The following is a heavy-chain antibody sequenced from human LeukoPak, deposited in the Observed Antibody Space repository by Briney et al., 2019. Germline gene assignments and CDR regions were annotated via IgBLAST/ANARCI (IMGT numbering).Heavy chain of an antibody. D-gene: IGHD2-2*01. V-gene: IGHV4-34*01. J-gene: IGHJ6*03. CDR3: ARIKLGYCSSTSCYGFLHYYYYYMDV. CDR2: INHSGST. CDR1: GGSFSGYY. Sequence: PSETLSLTCAVYGGSFSGYYWSWIRQPPGKGLEWIGEINHSGSTNYNPSLKSRVTISVDTSKNQFSLKLSSVTAADTAVYYCARIKLGYCSSTSCYGFLHYYYYYMDVWGKGTTVTVSS.